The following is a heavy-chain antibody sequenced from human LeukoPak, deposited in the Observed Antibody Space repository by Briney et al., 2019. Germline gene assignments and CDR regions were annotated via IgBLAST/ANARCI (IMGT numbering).Heavy chain of an antibody. Sequence: SETLSLTCTVSGGSISSYYWSWIRQPAGKGLEWIGRIYTSGSTNYNPSLKSRVTMSVDTSKNQFSLKLSSVTAADTAVYYCARDGSPITVIAPFDYWGQGTLVTVSS. CDR2: IYTSGST. V-gene: IGHV4-4*07. CDR1: GGSISSYY. CDR3: ARDGSPITVIAPFDY. J-gene: IGHJ4*02. D-gene: IGHD3-22*01.